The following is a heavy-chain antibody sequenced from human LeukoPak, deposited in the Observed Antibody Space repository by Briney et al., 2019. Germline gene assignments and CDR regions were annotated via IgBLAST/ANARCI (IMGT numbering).Heavy chain of an antibody. CDR3: ARVLSVGYDFWSGYKVFDY. J-gene: IGHJ4*02. V-gene: IGHV5-51*01. CDR2: IYSGDSDT. CDR1: GYSFTSYW. Sequence: GESLKISCKGSGYSFTSYWIGWVRQMPGKGLEWMGIIYSGDSDTRYSPSLLGQVTISADKSISTAYLQWSSLKASDTAMYYCARVLSVGYDFWSGYKVFDYWGQGTLVTVSS. D-gene: IGHD3-3*01.